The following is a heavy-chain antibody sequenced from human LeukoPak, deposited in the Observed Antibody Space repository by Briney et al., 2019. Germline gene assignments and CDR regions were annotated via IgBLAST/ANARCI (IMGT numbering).Heavy chain of an antibody. CDR1: GASIRSYF. CDR3: ARGLVLTTDDAFDI. CDR2: VYDNDIS. V-gene: IGHV4-59*01. J-gene: IGHJ3*02. Sequence: SETLSLTCSVSGASIRSYFWSWIRQSPGKGLEWIGYVYDNDISNFNPSLESRVTILVDRSKSQFSLKLRSVTAADTAVYYCARGLVLTTDDAFDIWGPGTMVTVSS. D-gene: IGHD4-11*01.